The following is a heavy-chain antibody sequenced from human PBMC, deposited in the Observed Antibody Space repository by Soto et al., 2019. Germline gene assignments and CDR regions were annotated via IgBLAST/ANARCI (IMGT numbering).Heavy chain of an antibody. CDR2: ISGGGGTT. CDR1: GFSFRSYV. V-gene: IGHV3-23*01. Sequence: GGSLRLSCAASGFSFRSYVVSWVRQAPGKGLEWVSGISGGGGTTYYADSVKGRFTISRDNSKNTLYLQMRSLRAEDAALYYCAKESSSSSLSPIAQFDCWGQGTLVTVSS. CDR3: AKESSSSSLSPIAQFDC. D-gene: IGHD6-13*01. J-gene: IGHJ4*02.